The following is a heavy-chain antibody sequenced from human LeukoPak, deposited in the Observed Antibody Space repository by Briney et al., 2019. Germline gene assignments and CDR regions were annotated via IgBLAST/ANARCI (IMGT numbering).Heavy chain of an antibody. Sequence: PGGSLRLSCAASGFTFSDYYMSWIRQAPGKGLEWVSYISSSGSTIYYADSVKGRFTISRDNAKNSLYLQMNSLRAEDTALYYCAKDAGAGPSYYFDYWGQGTLVTVSS. CDR1: GFTFSDYY. CDR2: ISSSGSTI. CDR3: AKDAGAGPSYYFDY. V-gene: IGHV3-11*01. J-gene: IGHJ4*02. D-gene: IGHD6-19*01.